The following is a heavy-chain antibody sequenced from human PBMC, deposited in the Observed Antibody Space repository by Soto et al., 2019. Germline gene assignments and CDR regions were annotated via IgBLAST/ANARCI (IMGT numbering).Heavy chain of an antibody. V-gene: IGHV4-39*01. CDR2: IYSSGNT. CDR1: GGSTSSTSHY. D-gene: IGHD1-7*01. Sequence: PSETLSLTCTVSGGSTSSTSHYWGWVRQPPGKGLEWIGSIYSSGNTYYNPSLKSRVTISVDTSKNQFSLKLSSVTAADTAVYYCGRLPYTWNSYFDYWGQGTLVTVSS. J-gene: IGHJ4*02. CDR3: GRLPYTWNSYFDY.